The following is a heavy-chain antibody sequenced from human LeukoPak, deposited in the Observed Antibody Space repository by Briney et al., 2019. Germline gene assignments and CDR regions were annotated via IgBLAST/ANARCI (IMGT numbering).Heavy chain of an antibody. V-gene: IGHV4-39*02. CDR3: AREGYCSSTSCSDDAFDI. D-gene: IGHD2-2*01. CDR1: GGSINTSSYQ. CDR2: IYYSGSS. Sequence: SETLSLTCTVPGGSINTSSYQWAWIRQPPRKGLEWIGSIYYSGSSYYNPSLKSRVAISVDMSKNQFSLRLSSVTAADTAVYYCAREGYCSSTSCSDDAFDIWGQGTMVTVSS. J-gene: IGHJ3*02.